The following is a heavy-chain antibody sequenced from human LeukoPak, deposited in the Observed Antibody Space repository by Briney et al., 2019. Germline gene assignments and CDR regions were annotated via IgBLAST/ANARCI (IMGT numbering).Heavy chain of an antibody. CDR3: ARDGSTSLDY. CDR1: GFIVSSNY. Sequence: GGSLRLSCAVSGFIVSSNYMSWVRQTPGKGLEWVAGLSWNGGETGYADSVKGRFTISRDNTKDSLFLQMNSLRDEDTAFYYCARDGSTSLDYWGQGTLVTVSS. V-gene: IGHV3-20*04. CDR2: LSWNGGET. D-gene: IGHD2-2*01. J-gene: IGHJ4*02.